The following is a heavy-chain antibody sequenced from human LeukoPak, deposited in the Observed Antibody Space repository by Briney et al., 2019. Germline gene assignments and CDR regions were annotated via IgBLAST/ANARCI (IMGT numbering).Heavy chain of an antibody. V-gene: IGHV4-4*02. D-gene: IGHD6-13*01. CDR3: ARERERRLVRNYFDY. CDR1: GGSISSSNW. CDR2: TYHSGST. J-gene: IGHJ4*02. Sequence: SGTLSLTCAVSGGSISSSNWWSWVRQPPGKGLEWIGETYHSGSTNYNPSLKSRVTISVDKSKNQFSLQLNSVTPEDTAVYYCARERERRLVRNYFDYWGQGTLVTVSS.